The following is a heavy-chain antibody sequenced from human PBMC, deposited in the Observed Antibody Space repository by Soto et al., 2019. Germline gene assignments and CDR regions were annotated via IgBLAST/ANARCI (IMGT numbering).Heavy chain of an antibody. CDR1: GYTFTSYA. V-gene: IGHV1-3*01. D-gene: IGHD3-16*02. Sequence: ASVKVSCKASGYTFTSYAMHWVRQAPGQRLEWMGWINAGNGNTKYSQKFQGRVTITRDTSASTAYMELSSLRSEDTAVYYCARVLIHLGELSPEGWFDPWGQGTLVTVSS. J-gene: IGHJ5*02. CDR3: ARVLIHLGELSPEGWFDP. CDR2: INAGNGNT.